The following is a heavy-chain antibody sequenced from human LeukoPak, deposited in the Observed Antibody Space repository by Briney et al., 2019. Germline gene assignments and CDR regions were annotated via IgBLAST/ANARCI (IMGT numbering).Heavy chain of an antibody. Sequence: KPGGSLRLSCAASGFTFSRYSMNWVRQAPGKGLEWVSSISSSGGYIYYADSVKGRFTISRDNSKNTLYLQMNSLRAEDTAVYYCAKDTGTVVPLDYWGQGTLVTVSS. CDR1: GFTFSRYS. D-gene: IGHD4-23*01. CDR3: AKDTGTVVPLDY. V-gene: IGHV3-21*04. J-gene: IGHJ4*02. CDR2: ISSSGGYI.